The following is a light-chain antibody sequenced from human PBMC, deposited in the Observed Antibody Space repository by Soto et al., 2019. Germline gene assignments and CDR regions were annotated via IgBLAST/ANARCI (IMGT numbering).Light chain of an antibody. CDR3: AAWDDSLNDPYV. V-gene: IGLV1-44*01. CDR1: SSNIGKNT. Sequence: QSALAQPPSASGTPGQRVTISCSGSSSNIGKNTVDWYQQLPGTAPKLLIYSNNQRPSGVPDRFSGSKSGTSASLAISGLQSEDEADYYCAAWDDSLNDPYVFGAGTKVTVL. J-gene: IGLJ1*01. CDR2: SNN.